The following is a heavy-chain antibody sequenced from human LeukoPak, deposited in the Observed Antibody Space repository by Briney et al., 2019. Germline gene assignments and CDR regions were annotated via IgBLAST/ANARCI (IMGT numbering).Heavy chain of an antibody. CDR3: ARDRNYYGSGTAFDY. CDR2: ISSSSSYI. D-gene: IGHD3-10*01. CDR1: GFTFSSYS. Sequence: GGSLRLSCAASGFTFSSYSMSWVRQAPGKGLEWVSSISSSSSYIYYADSVKGRFTISRDNAKNSLYLQMNSLRAEDTAVYYCARDRNYYGSGTAFDYWGQGTLVTVSS. V-gene: IGHV3-21*01. J-gene: IGHJ4*02.